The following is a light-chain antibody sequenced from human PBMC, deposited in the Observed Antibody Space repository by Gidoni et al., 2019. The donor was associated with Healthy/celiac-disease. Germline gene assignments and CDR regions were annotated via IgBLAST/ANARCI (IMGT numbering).Light chain of an antibody. CDR1: QSVSSSY. J-gene: IGKJ4*01. CDR3: QQYGRRELT. CDR2: GAS. Sequence: EILLTQSPGTLSLSPGERATLSCRSSQSVSSSYLAWYQQKPGQAPRLLIYGASSRATGIPDRFSGSGSGTDFTLTISRLEPEDFAVYYCQQYGRRELTFGGGTKVEIK. V-gene: IGKV3-20*01.